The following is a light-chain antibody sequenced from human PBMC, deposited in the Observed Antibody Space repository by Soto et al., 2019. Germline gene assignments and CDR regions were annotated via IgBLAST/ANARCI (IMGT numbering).Light chain of an antibody. Sequence: QSALTQPASVSGSPGQSITISCTGTSSDVGSYNLVSWYQRHPGKAPKLMIYEVSKRPSGVSNRFSGSKSGNTASLTISGLQAEDEADYYCCSYAGSSFYVFGTGTKVTVL. CDR2: EVS. J-gene: IGLJ1*01. CDR1: SSDVGSYNL. V-gene: IGLV2-23*02. CDR3: CSYAGSSFYV.